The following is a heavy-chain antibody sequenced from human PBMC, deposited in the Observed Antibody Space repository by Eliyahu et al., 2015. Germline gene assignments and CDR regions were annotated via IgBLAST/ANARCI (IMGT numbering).Heavy chain of an antibody. D-gene: IGHD3-10*01. CDR2: ISFDGNNK. CDR1: GFTFSRFG. CDR3: VKDLHELPF. J-gene: IGHJ4*02. V-gene: IGHV3-30*18. Sequence: QLQLVESGGGVVQPGRXLXXSCXXSGFTFSRFGXHWVRQAPGKGLEWVAVISFDGNNKYYGDAVKGRFTISRDNSKNTMYLQMNSLRLEDTAVYYCVKDLHELPFWGQGALVTVSS.